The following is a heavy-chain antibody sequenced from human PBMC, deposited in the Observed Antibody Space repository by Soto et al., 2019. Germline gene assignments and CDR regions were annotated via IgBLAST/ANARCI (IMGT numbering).Heavy chain of an antibody. V-gene: IGHV1-3*01. CDR1: GYTFTSYA. CDR3: ARCIAAAGTNWFDP. CDR2: INAGNGNT. J-gene: IGHJ5*02. D-gene: IGHD6-13*01. Sequence: ASVKVSCKASGYTFTSYAMHWVRQAPGQRLEWMGWINAGNGNTKYSQKFQGRVTITRDTSASTAYMELSSLRSEDTAVYYCARCIAAAGTNWFDPWGQGTLVTVSS.